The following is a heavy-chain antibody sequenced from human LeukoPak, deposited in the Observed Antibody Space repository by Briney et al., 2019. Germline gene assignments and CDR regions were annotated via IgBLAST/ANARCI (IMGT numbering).Heavy chain of an antibody. V-gene: IGHV5-51*01. CDR3: ARLAGIKILGGVPFFDY. CDR1: GYSFTSYW. CDR2: IYPGDSDT. D-gene: IGHD3-16*01. J-gene: IGHJ4*02. Sequence: GESLKISCKGSGYSFTSYWIGWVRQLPGKGLEWMGIIYPGDSDTRYSPSFQGQVTISADKSISTAYLQWSSLKASDTAMCYCARLAGIKILGGVPFFDYWGQGTLVTVSS.